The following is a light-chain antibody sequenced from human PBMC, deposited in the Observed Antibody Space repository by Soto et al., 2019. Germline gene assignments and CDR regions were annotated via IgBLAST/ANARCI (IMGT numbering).Light chain of an antibody. CDR3: SSYTSSSTVV. CDR2: DVS. V-gene: IGLV2-14*01. Sequence: QSALTQPASVSGSPGQSITISCTGTSSDVGGYNYVSWYQQHPGKAPKLMIYDVSNRPSGVSNRFSGSKSGNTASLTISGLMAEDEADYYCSSYTSSSTVVFGGGTKGTVL. CDR1: SSDVGGYNY. J-gene: IGLJ2*01.